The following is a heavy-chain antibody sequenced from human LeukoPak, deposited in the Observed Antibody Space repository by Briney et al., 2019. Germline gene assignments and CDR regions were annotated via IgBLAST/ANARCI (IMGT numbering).Heavy chain of an antibody. D-gene: IGHD1-14*01. Sequence: PSETLSLTCTVSGGSISSYYWSWIRQPPGKGLEWIGRIYTSGSTNYNPSLKSRVTISVDTSKNQFSLKLSSATAADTAVYYCAGLIRPGWFDPWGQGTLVTVSS. CDR3: AGLIRPGWFDP. V-gene: IGHV4-4*08. CDR1: GGSISSYY. CDR2: IYTSGST. J-gene: IGHJ5*02.